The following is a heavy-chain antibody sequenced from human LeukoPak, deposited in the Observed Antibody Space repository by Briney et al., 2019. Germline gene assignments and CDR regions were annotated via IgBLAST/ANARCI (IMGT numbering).Heavy chain of an antibody. Sequence: PGGSLRLSCAASGFTFSTYNMNWVRQAPGKGLEWVSSSSSSSSYIYYADSVKGRFTISRDNAKNSLYLEMNSLRAEDTAVYYCARLGRMDAFDIWGQGTMVTVSS. CDR2: SSSSSSYI. CDR3: ARLGRMDAFDI. D-gene: IGHD1-14*01. V-gene: IGHV3-21*06. J-gene: IGHJ3*02. CDR1: GFTFSTYN.